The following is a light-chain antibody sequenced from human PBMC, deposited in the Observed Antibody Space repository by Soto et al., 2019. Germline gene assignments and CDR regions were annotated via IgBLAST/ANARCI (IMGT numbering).Light chain of an antibody. CDR1: QSVSSY. V-gene: IGKV3-11*01. Sequence: EIVLTQSPATLSLSPGARSTLSCRASQSVSSYLAWYQQKPGQAPRLPIYDASNRATGIPARFSGSGAGTDFALTSSSLEPEDFAVYYCQQRSNWPPTFGQGTRLEIK. CDR3: QQRSNWPPT. CDR2: DAS. J-gene: IGKJ5*01.